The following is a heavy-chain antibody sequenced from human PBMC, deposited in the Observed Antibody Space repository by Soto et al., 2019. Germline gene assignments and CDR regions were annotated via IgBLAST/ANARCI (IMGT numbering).Heavy chain of an antibody. Sequence: QVQLVQSGAEVKKPGSSVKVSCKASGGTFSSYSINWVRQAPGQGLEWMGEIIPIFGTANYAQKFQGRVTITADESTSTAYMELSSLRSEHTAVYYCARDGGRHSGGIDYWGQGTLVPVSS. CDR1: GGTFSSYS. D-gene: IGHD1-26*01. J-gene: IGHJ4*02. CDR3: ARDGGRHSGGIDY. CDR2: IIPIFGTA. V-gene: IGHV1-69*01.